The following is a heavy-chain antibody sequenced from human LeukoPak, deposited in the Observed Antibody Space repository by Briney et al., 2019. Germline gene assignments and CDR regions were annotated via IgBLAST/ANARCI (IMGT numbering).Heavy chain of an antibody. J-gene: IGHJ4*02. Sequence: GGALQISWKGSGYIFTSYWIGWVRQMPGKGLEWMGIIYPGDSDTRYSPSFQGQVTISADQSFSTAYLQWSSLKASDTAMYYCARHTSGSYPRFDYWGQGTLVTVSS. CDR2: IYPGDSDT. V-gene: IGHV5-51*01. CDR3: ARHTSGSYPRFDY. CDR1: GYIFTSYW. D-gene: IGHD1-26*01.